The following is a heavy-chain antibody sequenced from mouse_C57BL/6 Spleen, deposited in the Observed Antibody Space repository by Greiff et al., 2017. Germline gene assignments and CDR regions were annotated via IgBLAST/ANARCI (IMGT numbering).Heavy chain of an antibody. CDR1: GYTFTDYY. Sequence: QVQLKQSGAELVRPGASVKLSCKASGYTFTDYYINWVKQRPGQGLEWIARIYPGSGNTYYNEKFKGKATLTAEKSSSTAYMQLSSLTSEDSAVYFCARGGSYGSSYGYYAMDYWGQGTSVTVSS. D-gene: IGHD1-1*01. J-gene: IGHJ4*01. CDR3: ARGGSYGSSYGYYAMDY. V-gene: IGHV1-76*01. CDR2: IYPGSGNT.